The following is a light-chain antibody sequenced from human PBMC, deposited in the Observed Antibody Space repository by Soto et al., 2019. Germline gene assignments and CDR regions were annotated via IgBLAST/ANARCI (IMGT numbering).Light chain of an antibody. CDR2: ADA. V-gene: IGKV3-11*01. Sequence: EIVLTQSPGTLSLSPGERATLSCRASQNVGRNLAWYQQKPGQAPRLLIYADANRATGIPARFSGSGSGTDFTLTISSLEPEDFAVYYCQQRSNWPITFGQGTR. CDR3: QQRSNWPIT. CDR1: QNVGRN. J-gene: IGKJ5*01.